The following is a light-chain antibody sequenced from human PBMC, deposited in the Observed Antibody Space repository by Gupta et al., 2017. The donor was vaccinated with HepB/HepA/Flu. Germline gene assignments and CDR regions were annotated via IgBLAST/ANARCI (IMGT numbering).Light chain of an antibody. V-gene: IGLV3-1*01. CDR3: QAWDSSTVV. CDR2: QDD. Sequence: SYELTQPPSVSVSPGQTASITCSGDNLGNKYVCWYQQRPGQSPFLVIYQDDKRPSGIPERFSGSNSGNTATLTISGTQAIDEADYYCQAWDSSTVVFGGGTKLTVL. CDR1: NLGNKY. J-gene: IGLJ2*01.